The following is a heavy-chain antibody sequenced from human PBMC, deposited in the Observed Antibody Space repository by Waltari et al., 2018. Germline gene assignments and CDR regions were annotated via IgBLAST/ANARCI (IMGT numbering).Heavy chain of an antibody. Sequence: QVQLVQSGAEVKKPGASVKVSCKASGYTFTGYYMHWVRQAPGQGHEWMGWINPNGGGTNYAQKFQGRVTMTRDTSTSTAYMELSRLRSDDTAVYYCARGGDTIFGVVIYWGQGTLVTVSS. D-gene: IGHD3-3*01. J-gene: IGHJ4*02. CDR1: GYTFTGYY. CDR2: INPNGGGT. CDR3: ARGGDTIFGVVIY. V-gene: IGHV1-2*02.